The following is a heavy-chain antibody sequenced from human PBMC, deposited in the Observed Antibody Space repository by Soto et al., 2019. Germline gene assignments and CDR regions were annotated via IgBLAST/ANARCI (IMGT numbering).Heavy chain of an antibody. J-gene: IGHJ5*02. D-gene: IGHD3-10*01. CDR3: ARAITDNWFDP. CDR1: GFTFSSGW. CDR2: IKQDGSEK. Sequence: GESLRLSCAASGFTFSSGWMSWVRLAPGKGLEWVANIKQDGSEKYYEDSVKGPFTMSRDHATNSLYLQTNSLRAEDTAVYYCARAITDNWFDPWGQGTLVTVSS. V-gene: IGHV3-7*01.